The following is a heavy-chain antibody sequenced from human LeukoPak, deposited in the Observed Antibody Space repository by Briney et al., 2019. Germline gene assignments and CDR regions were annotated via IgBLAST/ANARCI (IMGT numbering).Heavy chain of an antibody. CDR3: ARVWHDYYKMDY. CDR2: IGGSGSTT. V-gene: IGHV3-48*03. CDR1: GFTFSSYE. Sequence: GGSLRLSCATSGFTFSSYEMNWVRQAPGKGLEWVSYIGGSGSTTYYADSVKGRFTISRDNAKNSLYLQMKSLGAEDTAVYYCARVWHDYYKMDYWGQGTLVTVS. D-gene: IGHD3-10*01. J-gene: IGHJ4*02.